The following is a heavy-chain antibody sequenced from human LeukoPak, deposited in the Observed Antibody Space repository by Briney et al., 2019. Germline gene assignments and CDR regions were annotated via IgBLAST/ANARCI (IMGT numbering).Heavy chain of an antibody. CDR3: ARDFSPGYSSGYFAPNPYYYYGMDV. V-gene: IGHV3-21*01. D-gene: IGHD3-22*01. CDR2: ISKSGSNI. Sequence: GGSLTLSCAPSGFPLSIYSMNWARQARGRGLEWLSSISKSGSNIYHAPSVEGRFTISRDNGKNSLYLQMNSLRAEDTAVYYCARDFSPGYSSGYFAPNPYYYYGMDVWGQGTTVTVSS. J-gene: IGHJ6*02. CDR1: GFPLSIYS.